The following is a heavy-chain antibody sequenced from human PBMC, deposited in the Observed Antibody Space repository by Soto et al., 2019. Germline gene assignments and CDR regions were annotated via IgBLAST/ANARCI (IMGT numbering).Heavy chain of an antibody. D-gene: IGHD3-3*01. J-gene: IGHJ6*02. CDR1: GGSISSGNYY. CDR2: IYYGGTT. CDR3: ATRINIRYHYGMDV. Sequence: SETLSLTCSVSGGSISSGNYYWSWIRQPPGKGLDWIGYIYYGGTTYYNPSLKSRITISIDTSRNQLSLKLNSVTAADTAVYYCATRINIRYHYGMDVWGQGTTVTVSS. V-gene: IGHV4-30-4*01.